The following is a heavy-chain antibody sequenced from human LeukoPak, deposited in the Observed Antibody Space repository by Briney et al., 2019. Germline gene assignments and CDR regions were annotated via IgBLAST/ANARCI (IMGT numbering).Heavy chain of an antibody. CDR2: IYSDGST. J-gene: IGHJ4*02. Sequence: GGSLRLSCAASGFTVSSNYMSWVRQAPGKGLEWVSIIYSDGSTYYADSVKGRFTISRDISKNILYLRMNSLRAEDTALYYCARVGYTDTWYSSPPFDYWGQGTLVTVSS. CDR1: GFTVSSNY. D-gene: IGHD2-15*01. CDR3: ARVGYTDTWYSSPPFDY. V-gene: IGHV3-66*01.